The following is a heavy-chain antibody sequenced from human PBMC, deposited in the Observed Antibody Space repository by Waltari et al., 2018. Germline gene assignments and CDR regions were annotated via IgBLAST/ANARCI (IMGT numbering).Heavy chain of an antibody. CDR3: ARRAVATSNWFDP. J-gene: IGHJ5*02. V-gene: IGHV4-39*01. CDR1: GGSISSSSYY. D-gene: IGHD5-12*01. CDR2: IYYSGST. Sequence: QLQLQESGPGLVKPSETLSLTCTVSGGSISSSSYYWGWIRQPPGKGLEWIGSIYYSGSTYYTPSLKSRVTISVDTSKNQFSLKLSSVTAADTAVYYCARRAVATSNWFDPWGQGTLVTVSS.